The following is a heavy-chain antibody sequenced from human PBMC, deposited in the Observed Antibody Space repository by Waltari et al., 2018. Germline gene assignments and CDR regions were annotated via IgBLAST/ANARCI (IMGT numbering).Heavy chain of an antibody. CDR2: IKSKTDGGTT. J-gene: IGHJ4*02. CDR3: TTGEGSSGYYYGFDY. Sequence: EVQLVESGGGLVKPGGSLRLSCAASGFTFSNAWMNWVRQAPGRGLEWVGRIKSKTDGGTTDYAAPVKGRFTISRDDSKNTLYLQMNSLKTEDTAVYYCTTGEGSSGYYYGFDYWGQGTLVTVSS. CDR1: GFTFSNAW. V-gene: IGHV3-15*07. D-gene: IGHD3-22*01.